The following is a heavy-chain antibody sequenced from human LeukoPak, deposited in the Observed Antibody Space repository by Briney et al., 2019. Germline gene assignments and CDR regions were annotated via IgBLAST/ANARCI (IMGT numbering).Heavy chain of an antibody. CDR1: GGSISISNSNW. J-gene: IGHJ4*02. D-gene: IGHD5-18*01. CDR3: ARGPWIQLWLRFDY. V-gene: IGHV4-4*02. CDR2: ISHSGST. Sequence: SETLSLTCAVSGGSISISNSNWWSWVRQPPGKGLEWIGEISHSGSTNYNPSLKSRVTISVDTSKNQFSLKLSSVTAADTAVYYCARGPWIQLWLRFDYWGQGTLVTVSS.